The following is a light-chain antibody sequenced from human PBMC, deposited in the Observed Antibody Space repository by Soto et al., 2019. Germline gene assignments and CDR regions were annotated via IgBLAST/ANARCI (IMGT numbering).Light chain of an antibody. V-gene: IGKV3-11*01. CDR2: DVS. CDR3: QHRVHGPT. J-gene: IGKJ4*01. CDR1: QSVGSY. Sequence: EIELTQSPATLSLPLGERATLSCRARQSVGSYLGWYQQRPGQAPRLLMSDVSRRATGIPARFSGSGSGTDFTLTISSLEPEDVAVYYCQHRVHGPTFGGGTKVEFK.